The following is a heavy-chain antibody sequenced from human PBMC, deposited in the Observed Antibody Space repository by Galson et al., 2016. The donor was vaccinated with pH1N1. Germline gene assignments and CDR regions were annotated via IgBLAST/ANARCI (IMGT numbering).Heavy chain of an antibody. J-gene: IGHJ4*02. CDR3: ARSSSSMEGEYYFDY. V-gene: IGHV4-31*03. Sequence: TLSLPCTVSGGSISNGGYYWSWIRQHPGKGLEWIGYIYYSGSTYYNPSLKSRVTISVDTSKNQFSLKLSSVTAADTAVYYCARSSSSMEGEYYFDYWGQGPRSPSPQ. CDR2: IYYSGST. D-gene: IGHD6-6*01. CDR1: GGSISNGGYY.